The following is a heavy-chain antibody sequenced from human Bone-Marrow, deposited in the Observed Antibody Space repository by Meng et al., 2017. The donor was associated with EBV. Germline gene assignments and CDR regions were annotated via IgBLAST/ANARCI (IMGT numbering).Heavy chain of an antibody. D-gene: IGHD3-10*01. CDR1: GYTFSGYY. CDR3: ARDLVRGVYNWFDP. V-gene: IGHV1-2*06. J-gene: IGHJ5*02. Sequence: QGQLVQSGAEVKKPGASVNDYCKASGYTFSGYYMHWVRQAPGQGLEWMGQINPNSGGTNYAQKFQGRVTMTRDTSISTAYMELSRLRSDDTAVYYCARDLVRGVYNWFDPWGQGTLVTVSS. CDR2: INPNSGGT.